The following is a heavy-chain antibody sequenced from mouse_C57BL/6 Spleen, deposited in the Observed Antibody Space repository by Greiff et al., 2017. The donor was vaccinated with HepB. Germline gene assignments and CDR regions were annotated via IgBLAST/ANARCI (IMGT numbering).Heavy chain of an antibody. D-gene: IGHD2-4*01. V-gene: IGHV5-6*01. CDR2: ISSGGSYT. CDR1: GFTFSSYG. Sequence: EVKLVESGGDLVKPGGSLKLSCAASGFTFSSYGMSWVRQTPDKRLEWVATISSGGSYTYYPDSVKGRFTISRDNAKNTLYLQMSSLKSEDTAMYYCARPFYDYDEGYFDYWGQGTTLTVSS. J-gene: IGHJ2*01. CDR3: ARPFYDYDEGYFDY.